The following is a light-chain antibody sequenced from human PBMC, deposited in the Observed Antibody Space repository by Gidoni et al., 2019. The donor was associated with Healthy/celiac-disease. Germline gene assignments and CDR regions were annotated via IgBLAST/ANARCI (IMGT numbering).Light chain of an antibody. CDR3: SSYTSSSTLV. V-gene: IGLV2-14*04. CDR1: SSDVGGYNY. CDR2: DVS. Sequence: PGQSITISCTGTSSDVGGYNYVSWYQQHPGKAPKLMIYDVSNRPSGVSNRFSGSKSGNTASLTISGLQAEDEADYYCSSYTSSSTLVFGGGTKLTVL. J-gene: IGLJ3*02.